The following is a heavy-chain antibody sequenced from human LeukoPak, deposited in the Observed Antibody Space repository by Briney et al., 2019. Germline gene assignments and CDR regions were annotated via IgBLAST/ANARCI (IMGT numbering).Heavy chain of an antibody. V-gene: IGHV3-33*01. Sequence: PGGSLRLSCAASGFTFSSYGMHWVRQAPGKGLEWVAVIWYDGSNKYYADSVKGRFTISRDNSKNTLYLQMNSLRAEDTAVYYCARDLSGSGSYYGYWGQGTLVTVSS. J-gene: IGHJ4*02. CDR1: GFTFSSYG. CDR3: ARDLSGSGSYYGY. D-gene: IGHD3-10*01. CDR2: IWYDGSNK.